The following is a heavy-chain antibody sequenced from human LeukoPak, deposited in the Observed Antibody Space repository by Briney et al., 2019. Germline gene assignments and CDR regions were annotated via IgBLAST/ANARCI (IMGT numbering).Heavy chain of an antibody. CDR2: ISSSSSYI. CDR1: GFTFSSYS. D-gene: IGHD3-22*01. CDR3: ARDLRADYYDSSGYFAFDI. V-gene: IGHV3-21*01. J-gene: IGHJ3*02. Sequence: GGSLRLSCAAAGFTFSSYSMNWVRQAPGKGLEWVSSISSSSSYIYYADAVKGRFTISRDNAKNSLYLQMNSLRAEDTAVYYCARDLRADYYDSSGYFAFDIWGQGTMVTVSS.